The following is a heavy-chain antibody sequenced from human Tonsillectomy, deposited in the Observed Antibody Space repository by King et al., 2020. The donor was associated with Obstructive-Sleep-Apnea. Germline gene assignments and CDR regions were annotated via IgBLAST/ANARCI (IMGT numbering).Heavy chain of an antibody. CDR2: IRREDYGGTA. V-gene: IGHV3-49*03. CDR3: ARAILTGLKYYFDY. CDR1: GFTFGDSA. Sequence: VQLVESGGGLVQSGRSLRLSCTASGFTFGDSAMSWFRQAPGKGLEWVGFIRREDYGGTAEYAASVKGRFTISTAESKTIAYLQMDSLKTEDTAVYYCARAILTGLKYYFDYWGQGTLVTVSS. J-gene: IGHJ4*02. D-gene: IGHD3-9*01.